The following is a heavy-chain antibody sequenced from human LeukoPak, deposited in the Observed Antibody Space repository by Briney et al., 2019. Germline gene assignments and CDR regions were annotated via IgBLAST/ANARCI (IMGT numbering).Heavy chain of an antibody. D-gene: IGHD3-9*01. J-gene: IGHJ3*02. CDR3: ARGYYDILTPDAFDI. CDR2: FYYSGST. V-gene: IGHV4-59*01. CDR1: GGSISSYY. Sequence: SETLSLTCTVSGGSISSYYWSWIRQPPGKGLEWIGYFYYSGSTNYNPSLKSRVTISVDTSKNQFSLKLSSVTAADTAVYYCARGYYDILTPDAFDIWGQGTMVTVSS.